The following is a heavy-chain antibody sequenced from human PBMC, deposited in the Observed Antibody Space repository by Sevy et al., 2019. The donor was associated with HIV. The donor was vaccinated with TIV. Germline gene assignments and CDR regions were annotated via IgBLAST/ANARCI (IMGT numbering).Heavy chain of an antibody. Sequence: ASVKVSCKVSGYTLTELSMHWLRQAPGKGLEWVGSFDPEDGETVYEHNFQGRVSMTEDKSTDTAYMEVISRKFEDTAVYYCATTRDYYDSSGYPFDYWGQGTLVTVSS. J-gene: IGHJ4*02. CDR2: FDPEDGET. D-gene: IGHD3-22*01. CDR1: GYTLTELS. V-gene: IGHV1-24*01. CDR3: ATTRDYYDSSGYPFDY.